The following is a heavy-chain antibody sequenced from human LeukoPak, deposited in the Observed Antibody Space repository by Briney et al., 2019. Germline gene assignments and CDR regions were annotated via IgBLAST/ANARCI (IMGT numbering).Heavy chain of an antibody. J-gene: IGHJ1*01. V-gene: IGHV4-39*01. Sequence: SETLSLTCTISGDSISSSSYYWGWIRQPPGKGLEWIGDIYYRGGTYYNPSLKSRVSISIDTSNNQFSLTLNSVTAADTALYFCARRRYYDSTGYLDWGQGTLVTVSS. CDR1: GDSISSSSYY. CDR3: ARRRYYDSTGYLD. D-gene: IGHD3-22*01. CDR2: IYYRGGT.